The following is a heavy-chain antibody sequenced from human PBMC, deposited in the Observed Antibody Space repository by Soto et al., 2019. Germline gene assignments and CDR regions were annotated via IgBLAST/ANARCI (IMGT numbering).Heavy chain of an antibody. Sequence: SETLSLTCTVSSASISSSSYTWGWIRQPPGKGLEWIGSIYYSGTTYYNPSLNSRVTVSVDTSKNQFSLKVNSVTAADTAVYYCARDGSERPATYWGQGILVTVSS. J-gene: IGHJ4*02. CDR2: IYYSGTT. V-gene: IGHV4-39*07. CDR1: SASISSSSYT. CDR3: ARDGSERPATY. D-gene: IGHD3-10*01.